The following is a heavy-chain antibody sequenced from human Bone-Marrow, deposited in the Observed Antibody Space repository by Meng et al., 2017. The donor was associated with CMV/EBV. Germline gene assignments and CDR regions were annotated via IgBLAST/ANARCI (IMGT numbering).Heavy chain of an antibody. J-gene: IGHJ1*01. CDR2: INPSGGST. Sequence: ASVKVSCKASGYTFTSYYMHWVRQAPGQGLEWMGIINPSGGSTSYAQKFQGRVTMTRDTSTSTVYMELSSLKTEDTAVYYCTTDRMYQLPRIQHWGQGTLVTVSS. CDR1: GYTFTSYY. CDR3: TTDRMYQLPRIQH. V-gene: IGHV1-46*01. D-gene: IGHD2-2*01.